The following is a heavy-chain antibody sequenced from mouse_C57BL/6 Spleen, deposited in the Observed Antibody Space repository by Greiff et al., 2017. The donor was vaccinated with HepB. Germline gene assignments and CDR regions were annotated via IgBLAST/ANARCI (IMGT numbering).Heavy chain of an antibody. J-gene: IGHJ3*01. Sequence: QVQLQQPGAELVKPGASVKLSCKASGYTFTSYWMHWVKQRPGRGLEWIGRIDTNSGGTKYNEKFKSKATLTVDKPSSTAYMQLSSLTSEDSAVYYCARDGYYYGSAWFAYWGQGTLVTVSA. CDR3: ARDGYYYGSAWFAY. CDR1: GYTFTSYW. V-gene: IGHV1-72*01. CDR2: IDTNSGGT. D-gene: IGHD1-1*01.